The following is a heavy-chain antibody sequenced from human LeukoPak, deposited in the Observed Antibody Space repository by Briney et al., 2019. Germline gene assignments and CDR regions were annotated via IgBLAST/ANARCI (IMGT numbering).Heavy chain of an antibody. CDR1: GGTFSSYA. CDR3: ARDPGSFLSGSGWLNWFEP. V-gene: IGHV1-69*13. CDR2: IIPIFGTA. Sequence: ASVKVSCKASGGTFSSYAISWVRQAPGQGLEWMGGIIPIFGTANYAQKFQGRVTITADESTSTAYMELRRLRSDDTAVYYCARDPGSFLSGSGWLNWFEPWGQGTLVTVSS. D-gene: IGHD6-19*01. J-gene: IGHJ5*02.